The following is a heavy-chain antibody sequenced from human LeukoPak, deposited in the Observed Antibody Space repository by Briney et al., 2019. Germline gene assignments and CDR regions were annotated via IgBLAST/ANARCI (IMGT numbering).Heavy chain of an antibody. V-gene: IGHV3-48*01. CDR2: ISSSSSTI. CDR1: GFNFITYS. J-gene: IGHJ6*03. D-gene: IGHD5-18*01. CDR3: GKGLAYTYPYSGNMDV. Sequence: PGGSLRLSCAASGFNFITYSMNWVRQAPGKGLEWVSYISSSSSTIHYADSVKGRFTISRDNSENTVSLQLNSLRAEDTAVYYCGKGLAYTYPYSGNMDVWGKGTTVTISS.